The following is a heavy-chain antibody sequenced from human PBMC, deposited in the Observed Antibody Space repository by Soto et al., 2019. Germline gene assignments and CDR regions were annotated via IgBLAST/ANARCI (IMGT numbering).Heavy chain of an antibody. J-gene: IGHJ4*02. V-gene: IGHV3-30*18. CDR2: ISYDGSNK. Sequence: VQLVESGGGVVQPGRSLRLSCAASGFTFSSYDMHWVRQAPGKGLEWVAVISYDGSNKYYADSVKGRFTISRDNSKNTLYLQMNSLRAEDTAVYYCAKEYSGYDYEEYYFDYWGQGTLVTVSS. CDR1: GFTFSSYD. CDR3: AKEYSGYDYEEYYFDY. D-gene: IGHD5-12*01.